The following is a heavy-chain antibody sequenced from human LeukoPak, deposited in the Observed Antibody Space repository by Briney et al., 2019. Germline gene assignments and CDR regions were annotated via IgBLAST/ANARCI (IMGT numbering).Heavy chain of an antibody. Sequence: ASVKVSCKASGYTFTSYGISWVRQAPGQGLEWMGWISAYNGNTNYAQKLQGRVTITADKSTSTAYMELSSLRSEDTAVYYCARGPQGATYAYWGQGTLVTVSS. J-gene: IGHJ4*02. CDR3: ARGPQGATYAY. CDR2: ISAYNGNT. D-gene: IGHD1-26*01. V-gene: IGHV1-18*01. CDR1: GYTFTSYG.